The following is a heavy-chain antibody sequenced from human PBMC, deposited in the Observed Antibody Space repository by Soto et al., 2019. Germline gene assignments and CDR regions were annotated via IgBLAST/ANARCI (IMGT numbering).Heavy chain of an antibody. CDR1: GGSISSHN. V-gene: IGHV4-59*08. Sequence: QVQLQESGPGLVKPSETLSLICSDSGGSISSHNWGWIRLPPGKGLEWIGYIRDSGDTSYNPSLTCSVTMSLAASKNEFSLKPTSVTAADTAVYYCVRQGFGDLHGLVDVWGQGTTVTVSS. J-gene: IGHJ6*02. CDR2: IRDSGDT. CDR3: VRQGFGDLHGLVDV. D-gene: IGHD3-10*01.